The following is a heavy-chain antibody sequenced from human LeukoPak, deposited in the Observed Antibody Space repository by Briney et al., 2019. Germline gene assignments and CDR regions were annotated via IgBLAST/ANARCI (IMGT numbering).Heavy chain of an antibody. CDR3: ARGSDTAMVLFYYFDY. D-gene: IGHD5-18*01. J-gene: IGHJ4*02. CDR1: GFIFSNYA. Sequence: GGSLRLSCAASGFIFSNYAMHWVRQAPGKGLEWVAVISYDGSNKYYADSVKGRFTISRDNAKNSLYLQMNTLRAEDTAVYYCARGSDTAMVLFYYFDYWGQGTLVTVSS. V-gene: IGHV3-30*04. CDR2: ISYDGSNK.